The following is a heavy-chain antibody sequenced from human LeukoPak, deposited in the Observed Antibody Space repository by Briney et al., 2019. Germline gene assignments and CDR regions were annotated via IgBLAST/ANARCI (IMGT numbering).Heavy chain of an antibody. CDR2: IYPGDSDT. CDR1: GYSFTSYW. V-gene: IGHV5-51*01. D-gene: IGHD3-10*01. J-gene: IGHJ6*03. CDR3: ARHRGSGSSAPYYYYYMDV. Sequence: GESLKISCKGSGYSFTSYWIGWVRQMPGKGLKWMGIIYPGDSDTRYSPSFQGQVTISADKSISTAYLQWSSLKASDTAMYYCARHRGSGSSAPYYYYYMDVWGKGTTVTISS.